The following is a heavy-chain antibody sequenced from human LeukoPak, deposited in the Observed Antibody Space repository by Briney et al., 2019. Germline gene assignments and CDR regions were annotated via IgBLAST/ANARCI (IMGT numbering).Heavy chain of an antibody. CDR3: ALTQSEPYFDY. V-gene: IGHV1-69*13. D-gene: IGHD1-14*01. CDR2: IIPIFGTA. J-gene: IGHJ4*02. Sequence: SVKVSCKASGGTFSSYAISWVRQAPGQGLEWRGGIIPIFGTADYAQKFQGRVTITADESTSTAYMELSSLRSEDTAVYYCALTQSEPYFDYWGQGTLVTVSS. CDR1: GGTFSSYA.